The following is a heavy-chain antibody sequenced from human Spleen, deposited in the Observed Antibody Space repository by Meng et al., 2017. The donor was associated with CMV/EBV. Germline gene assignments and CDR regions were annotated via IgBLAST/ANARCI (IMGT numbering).Heavy chain of an antibody. V-gene: IGHV3-21*01. CDR3: AKDRRGDYYNHHYGMDV. D-gene: IGHD4-17*01. Sequence: GESLKISCAASGFTFSSYNMNWVRQAPGKGLKWVSSISSSSSYIYFADSVKGRFTISRDNAKNSLYLQMNSLRAEDTAVYYCAKDRRGDYYNHHYGMDVWGQGTTVTVSS. CDR2: ISSSSSYI. J-gene: IGHJ6*02. CDR1: GFTFSSYN.